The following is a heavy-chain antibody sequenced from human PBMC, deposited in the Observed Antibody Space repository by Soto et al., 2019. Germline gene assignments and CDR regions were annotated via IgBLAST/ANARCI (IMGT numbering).Heavy chain of an antibody. CDR2: ISANNGNT. Sequence: QIQLVQSGAEVKKPGASVKVSCKTSGYTFTNNGVSWVRQAPGQGPEWMGWISANNGNTNYAPKFQGRVSVTTDTFARKAYVDLRDLRSDDPGLEYSAIGGREYYYGTGSDHPFDYWGQGTLVTVSS. J-gene: IGHJ4*02. CDR1: GYTFTNNG. D-gene: IGHD3-10*01. V-gene: IGHV1-18*04. CDR3: AIGGREYYYGTGSDHPFDY.